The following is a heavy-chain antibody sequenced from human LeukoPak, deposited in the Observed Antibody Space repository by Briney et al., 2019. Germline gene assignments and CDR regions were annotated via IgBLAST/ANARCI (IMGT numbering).Heavy chain of an antibody. J-gene: IGHJ3*02. CDR3: ARRRVCSGGSCGAFDI. D-gene: IGHD2-15*01. V-gene: IGHV4-4*07. Sequence: LETLSLTCTVSGGSISSYYWSWIRQPAGKGLEWIGRIYTSGSTNYNPSLKSRVTMSVDTSKNQFSLKLSSVTAADTAVYYCARRRVCSGGSCGAFDIWGQGTMVTVSS. CDR1: GGSISSYY. CDR2: IYTSGST.